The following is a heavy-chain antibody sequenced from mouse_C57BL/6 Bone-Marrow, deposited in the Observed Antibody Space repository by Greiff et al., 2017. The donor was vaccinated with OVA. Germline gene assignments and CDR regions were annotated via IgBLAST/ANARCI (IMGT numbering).Heavy chain of an antibody. CDR2: INPSSGYT. D-gene: IGHD4-1*01. V-gene: IGHV1-7*01. CDR3: ASGSNWGGFAY. J-gene: IGHJ3*01. CDR1: GYTFTSYW. Sequence: VQLQQSGAELAKPGASVKLSCKASGYTFTSYWMHWVKQRPGQGLEWIGYINPSSGYTKYNQKFKDKATLTADKSSRTAYMQMRSLTYEDSAVYYCASGSNWGGFAYWGQGTLVTVSA.